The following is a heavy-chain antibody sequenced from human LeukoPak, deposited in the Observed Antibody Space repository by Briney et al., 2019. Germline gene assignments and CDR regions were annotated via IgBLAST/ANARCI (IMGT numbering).Heavy chain of an antibody. CDR3: ARVTTIFGVVR. D-gene: IGHD3-3*01. CDR2: INHSGST. J-gene: IGHJ4*02. Sequence: SETLSLTCTVSGGSISSGGYYWSWIRQHPGKGLEWIGEINHSGSTNYDPSLKSRVTISVDTSKNQFSLKLSSVTAADTAVYYCARVTTIFGVVRWGQGTLVTVSS. CDR1: GGSISSGGYY. V-gene: IGHV4-31*03.